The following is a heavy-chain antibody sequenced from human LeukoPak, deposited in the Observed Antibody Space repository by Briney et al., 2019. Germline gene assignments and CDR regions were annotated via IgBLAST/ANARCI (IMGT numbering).Heavy chain of an antibody. CDR2: ISDSSGGT. J-gene: IGHJ4*02. CDR1: GFTFSSYA. CDR3: ARGAMAQRVMRGFEY. D-gene: IGHD3-10*01. V-gene: IGHV3-23*01. Sequence: AGGSLRLSCAASGFTFSSYAMSWVRQAPGKGLEWVSGISDSSGGTYYVDSVKGRFTVSRDNPKNTLYLEMNSLRAEDTAVYYCARGAMAQRVMRGFEYWGQGTLVTVSS.